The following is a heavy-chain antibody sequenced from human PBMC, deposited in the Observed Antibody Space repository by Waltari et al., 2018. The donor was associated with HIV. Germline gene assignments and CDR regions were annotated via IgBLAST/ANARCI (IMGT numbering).Heavy chain of an antibody. CDR3: AGIAVAGTKDFDY. CDR1: GGSISSSSYY. Sequence: QLQLQESGPGLVKPSETLSLTCTVSGGSISSSSYYWGWIRQPPGKGLEWIGSIYYSGSTYDNPSLKSRVTISVDTSKNQFSLKLSSVTAADTAVYYCAGIAVAGTKDFDYWGQGTLVTVSS. CDR2: IYYSGST. V-gene: IGHV4-39*01. D-gene: IGHD6-19*01. J-gene: IGHJ4*02.